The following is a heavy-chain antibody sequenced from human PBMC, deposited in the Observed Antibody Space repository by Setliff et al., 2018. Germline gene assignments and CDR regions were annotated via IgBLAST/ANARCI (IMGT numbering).Heavy chain of an antibody. D-gene: IGHD1-26*01. CDR2: INTNTGNP. V-gene: IGHV7-4-1*02. Sequence: ASVKVSCKASGYTFTSYAMNWVRQAPGQGLEWMGWINTNTGNPTCAQGFTGRFVFSLDTSVSTAYLQISSLKAEDTAVYYCARDPSGVYYYYGMDVWGQGTTVTVSS. CDR1: GYTFTSYA. CDR3: ARDPSGVYYYYGMDV. J-gene: IGHJ6*02.